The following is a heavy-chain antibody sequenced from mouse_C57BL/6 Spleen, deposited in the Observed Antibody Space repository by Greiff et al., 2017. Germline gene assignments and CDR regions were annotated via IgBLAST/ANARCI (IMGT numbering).Heavy chain of an antibody. J-gene: IGHJ2*01. Sequence: QVQLQQPGAELVKPGASVKMSCKASGYTFTSYWITWVKQRPGQGLEWIGDIYPGSGSTNYNEKFKSKATLTVDTSSSTAYMQLSSLTSEDSAVYYCANSLYDYGISYLDYWGQGTTLTVSS. D-gene: IGHD1-1*01. V-gene: IGHV1-55*01. CDR3: ANSLYDYGISYLDY. CDR1: GYTFTSYW. CDR2: IYPGSGST.